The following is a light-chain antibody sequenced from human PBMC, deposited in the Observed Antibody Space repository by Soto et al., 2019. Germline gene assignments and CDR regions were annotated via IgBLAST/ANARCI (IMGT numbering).Light chain of an antibody. V-gene: IGKV3-20*01. Sequence: EVLMRQSPANLSVPPGEWPTLSCRASQGIGDTLAWYQPKPGQTPRLLIYGASSRATGIPDRLSGSGSGTDFTLPIRRLEPEDFAVYYCQQYGSSGTFGQGTKVDIK. CDR2: GAS. J-gene: IGKJ1*01. CDR3: QQYGSSGT. CDR1: QGIGDT.